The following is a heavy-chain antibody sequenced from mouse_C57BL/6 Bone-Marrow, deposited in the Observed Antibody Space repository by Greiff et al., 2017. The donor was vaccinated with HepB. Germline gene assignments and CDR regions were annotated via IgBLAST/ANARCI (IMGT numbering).Heavy chain of an antibody. CDR3: ARKGLFLRVFAF. J-gene: IGHJ3*01. V-gene: IGHV1-19*01. CDR2: INPYNGGT. D-gene: IGHD1-1*01. Sequence: VQLQQSGPVLVKPGASVKMSCKASGYTFTDYYMNWVKQSHGKSLEWIGVINPYNGGTSYNQKFKGKATLTVDKSSSTAYMELNSLTSEDSAVYYCARKGLFLRVFAFWGLGTLVTVSA. CDR1: GYTFTDYY.